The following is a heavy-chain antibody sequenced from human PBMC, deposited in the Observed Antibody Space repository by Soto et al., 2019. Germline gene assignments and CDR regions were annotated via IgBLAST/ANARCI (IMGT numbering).Heavy chain of an antibody. J-gene: IGHJ4*02. V-gene: IGHV1-3*01. CDR3: AAIVATARSLDY. D-gene: IGHD5-12*01. CDR1: GYTFTSYA. CDR2: INAGNGNT. Sequence: QVQLVQSGAEVKKPGASVKVSCKASGYTFTSYAIHWVRQAPGQRLEWMGWINAGNGNTKYSQKFQGRVTITRDTCASTAYMELSSLRSEDTAVYYCAAIVATARSLDYWGQGTLVTVPS.